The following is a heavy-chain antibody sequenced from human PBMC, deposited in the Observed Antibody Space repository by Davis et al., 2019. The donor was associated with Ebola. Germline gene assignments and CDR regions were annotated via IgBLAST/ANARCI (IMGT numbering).Heavy chain of an antibody. CDR2: FDPEDDET. CDR3: ATGLSSSWHFDT. J-gene: IGHJ4*02. D-gene: IGHD6-13*01. Sequence: AASVKVSCTVSGYALTDLSIHWVRQVPGKGLEWMGGFDPEDDETIYSQKFQGRVTLTEDTSGDTAYMELRSLRLEDTALYFCATGLSSSWHFDTWGQGSLVTVSS. CDR1: GYALTDLS. V-gene: IGHV1-24*01.